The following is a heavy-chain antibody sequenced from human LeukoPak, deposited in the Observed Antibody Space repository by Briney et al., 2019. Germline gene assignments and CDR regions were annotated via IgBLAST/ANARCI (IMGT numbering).Heavy chain of an antibody. CDR1: GGSISSYY. D-gene: IGHD6-13*01. Sequence: SETLSLTCTVSGGSISSYYWSWIRQPPGKGLEWIGYIYYSGSTNYNPSLKSRVTISVDTSKNQFSLKLSSVTAADTAVYYCARGYSSSWYYFDYWGQGTLVTVSS. CDR2: IYYSGST. V-gene: IGHV4-59*01. J-gene: IGHJ4*02. CDR3: ARGYSSSWYYFDY.